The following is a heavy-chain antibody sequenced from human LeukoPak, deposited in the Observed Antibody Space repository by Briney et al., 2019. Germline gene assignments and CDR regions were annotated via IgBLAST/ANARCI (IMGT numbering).Heavy chain of an antibody. CDR2: INHSGST. CDR3: ARGGLRSSGRNYGMDV. J-gene: IGHJ6*04. CDR1: GASFSGYY. D-gene: IGHD6-25*01. V-gene: IGHV4-34*01. Sequence: SQTLSLTCAVYGASFSGYYWSWIRQPPGKGLEWIGEINHSGSTNYNPSLKSRVTISVDTSKNQFSLKLSSVTAADTAVYYCARGGLRSSGRNYGMDVWGKGNTVTVSS.